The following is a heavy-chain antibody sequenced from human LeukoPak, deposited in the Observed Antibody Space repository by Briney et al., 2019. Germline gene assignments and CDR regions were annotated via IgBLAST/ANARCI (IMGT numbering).Heavy chain of an antibody. CDR3: AKVGYYYGSGSYCLDY. CDR2: ISASGGST. J-gene: IGHJ4*02. CDR1: GFPFSDYA. V-gene: IGHV3-23*01. Sequence: GGSLRLSCAASGFPFSDYAMNWVRQAPGKGLEWFSAISASGGSTYYANSVKGRFTISRDNSKNTLYLQMNSLRADDTAVYYCAKVGYYYGSGSYCLDYWGQGTLVTVSS. D-gene: IGHD3-10*01.